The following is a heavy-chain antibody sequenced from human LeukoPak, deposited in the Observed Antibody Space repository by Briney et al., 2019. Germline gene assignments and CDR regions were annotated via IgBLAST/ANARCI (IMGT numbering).Heavy chain of an antibody. CDR2: ITPIFGTA. Sequence: ASVKVSCKASGGGFSSYAISWVRQAPGQGLEWMGRITPIFGTANYAQKFQGRVTITTDESTSTAYMELSSLRSEDTAVYYCARAIGIAVAGGPDYYFDYWGQGTLVTVSS. CDR1: GGGFSSYA. D-gene: IGHD6-19*01. CDR3: ARAIGIAVAGGPDYYFDY. J-gene: IGHJ4*02. V-gene: IGHV1-69*05.